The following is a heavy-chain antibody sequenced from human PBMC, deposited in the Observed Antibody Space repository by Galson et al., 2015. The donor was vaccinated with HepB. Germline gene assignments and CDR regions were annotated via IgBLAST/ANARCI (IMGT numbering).Heavy chain of an antibody. CDR2: ISYDGSNK. V-gene: IGHV3-30*18. Sequence: SLRLSCAASGFTFSSYGMHWVRQAPGKGLEWVAVISYDGSNKYYADSVKGRFTISRDNSKNTLYLQMSSLRAEDTAVYYCAKGHSSSWRQPYYFDYWGQGTLVTVSS. D-gene: IGHD6-13*01. CDR1: GFTFSSYG. J-gene: IGHJ4*02. CDR3: AKGHSSSWRQPYYFDY.